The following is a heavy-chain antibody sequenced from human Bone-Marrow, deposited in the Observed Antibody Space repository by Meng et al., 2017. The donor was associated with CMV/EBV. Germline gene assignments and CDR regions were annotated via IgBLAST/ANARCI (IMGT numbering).Heavy chain of an antibody. Sequence: GSLRLSCTVSGGSISSSSYYWGWIRQPPGKGLEWIGSIYYSGSTYYNPSLKSRVTISVDTSKNQFSLKLSSVTAADTAGYYCARMNPSVVPAASGYYYYYGMNVWGRGTTVTVSS. CDR1: GGSISSSSYY. CDR2: IYYSGST. D-gene: IGHD2-2*01. V-gene: IGHV4-39*07. CDR3: ARMNPSVVPAASGYYYYYGMNV. J-gene: IGHJ6*02.